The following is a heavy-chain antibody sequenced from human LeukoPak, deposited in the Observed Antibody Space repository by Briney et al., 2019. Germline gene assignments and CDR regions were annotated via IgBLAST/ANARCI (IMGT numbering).Heavy chain of an antibody. V-gene: IGHV4-59*01. J-gene: IGHJ4*02. CDR2: IYYSGST. Sequence: SETLSLTCTVSGGSISSYYWSWIRQPPGKGLEWIGYIYYSGSTNYNPSLKSRVTISVDTSKNQFSLKLSSVTAADTAVYYCASGPDFGHYFDYWGQGTLVTVSS. D-gene: IGHD3-3*01. CDR3: ASGPDFGHYFDY. CDR1: GGSISSYY.